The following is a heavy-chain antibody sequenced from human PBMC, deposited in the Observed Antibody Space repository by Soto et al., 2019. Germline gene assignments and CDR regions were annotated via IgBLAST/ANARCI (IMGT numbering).Heavy chain of an antibody. CDR2: IYYSGST. CDR3: ARRGSGSYSDY. V-gene: IGHV4-39*01. CDR1: GGSISSSSYF. J-gene: IGHJ4*02. D-gene: IGHD3-10*01. Sequence: SETLSLTCSVSGGSISSSSYFWGWIRQPPGKGLEWIGSIYYSGSTYYNPSLKSRVTVSVDTSKNQFSLKLSSVTAADTAVYYCARRGSGSYSDYWGQGTLVTVSS.